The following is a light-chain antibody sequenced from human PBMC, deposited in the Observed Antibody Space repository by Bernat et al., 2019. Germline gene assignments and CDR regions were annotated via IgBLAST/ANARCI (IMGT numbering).Light chain of an antibody. CDR2: DAS. Sequence: EIVLTQSPATLSLSPGERATLSCRASQSISTYLAWYQQKPGQAPRLLIYDASNRATGIPARFTGNGSGTDFILTISTLEPDDFAVLFCQRRNNRPPTWTFGQGNKVEIK. CDR3: QRRNNRPPTWT. CDR1: QSISTY. J-gene: IGKJ1*01. V-gene: IGKV3-11*01.